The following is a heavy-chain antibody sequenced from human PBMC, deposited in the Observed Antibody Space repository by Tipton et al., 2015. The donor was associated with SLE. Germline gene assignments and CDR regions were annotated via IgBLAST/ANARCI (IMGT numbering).Heavy chain of an antibody. CDR3: ARQDFWSGYTSY. D-gene: IGHD3-3*01. Sequence: TLSLTCTVSGASISSTSYYWGWIRQAPGKGLEWIGSIYYSGSTYYNPSLKSRVTISVDTSKNQFSLKLSSVTAADTAVYYCARQDFWSGYTSYWGQGTLVTVSS. CDR1: GASISSTSYY. J-gene: IGHJ4*02. CDR2: IYYSGST. V-gene: IGHV4-39*07.